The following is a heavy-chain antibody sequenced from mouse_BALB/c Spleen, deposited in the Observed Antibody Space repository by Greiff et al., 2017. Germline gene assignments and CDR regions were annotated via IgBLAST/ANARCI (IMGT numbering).Heavy chain of an antibody. V-gene: IGHV5-17*02. Sequence: EVKLVESGGGLVQPGGSRKLSCAASGFTFSSFGMHWVRQAPEKGLEWVAYISSGSSTIYYADTVKGRFTISRDNPKNTLFLQMTSLRSEDTAMYYCARSGGYYDLAYWGQGTLVTVSA. D-gene: IGHD2-3*01. CDR3: ARSGGYYDLAY. CDR2: ISSGSSTI. CDR1: GFTFSSFG. J-gene: IGHJ3*01.